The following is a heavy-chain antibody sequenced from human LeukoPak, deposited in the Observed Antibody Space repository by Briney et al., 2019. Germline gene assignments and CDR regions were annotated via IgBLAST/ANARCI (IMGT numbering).Heavy chain of an antibody. J-gene: IGHJ5*02. CDR2: INAGNGNT. D-gene: IGHD3-10*01. CDR1: GYTFTSYA. Sequence: ASVKVSCKASGYTFTSYAMHWVRQAPGQRLERMGWINAGNGNTKYSQKFQGRVTITRDTSASTAYMELSSLRSEDTAVYYCARYFITMVRGVIPGRNWFDPWGQGTLVTVSS. CDR3: ARYFITMVRGVIPGRNWFDP. V-gene: IGHV1-3*01.